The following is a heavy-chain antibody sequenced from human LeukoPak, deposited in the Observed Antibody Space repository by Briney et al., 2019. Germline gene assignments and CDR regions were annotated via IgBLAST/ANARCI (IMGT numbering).Heavy chain of an antibody. CDR3: ARVSASNWTYGGFDC. D-gene: IGHD3/OR15-3a*01. CDR1: GGSISSGDYY. Sequence: SETLSLTCTVSGGSISSGDYYWTWIRQPPGKGLEYIGYIYYRRSTYYNPSLESRLTISLDTSKNQLSLKLSSVNAADTAVYYRARVSASNWTYGGFDCWGQGTLVTVSS. J-gene: IGHJ4*02. V-gene: IGHV4-30-4*08. CDR2: IYYRRST.